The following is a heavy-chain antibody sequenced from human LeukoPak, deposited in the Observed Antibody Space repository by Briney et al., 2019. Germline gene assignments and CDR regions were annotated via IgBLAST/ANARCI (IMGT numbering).Heavy chain of an antibody. D-gene: IGHD1-26*01. Sequence: ASVKVSXKASGYTFAAYYIHWVRQAPGQGLEWIGWISPNSGGTNYAQKFQGRVTMTRDTSISTAYMELSRLRSDDTAVYYCAGLLLSGSYFDYWGQGTLVTVSS. CDR1: GYTFAAYY. CDR3: AGLLLSGSYFDY. J-gene: IGHJ4*02. CDR2: ISPNSGGT. V-gene: IGHV1-2*02.